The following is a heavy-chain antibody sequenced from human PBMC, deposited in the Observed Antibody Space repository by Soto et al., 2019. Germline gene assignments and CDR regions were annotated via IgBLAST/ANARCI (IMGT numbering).Heavy chain of an antibody. CDR3: AKDHIEARGGYEAFDM. D-gene: IGHD2-21*01. J-gene: IGHJ3*02. CDR1: GFTFSSYA. V-gene: IGHV3-23*01. Sequence: EVQLLESGGGLVQPGGSLRLSCAASGFTFSSYAMSWVRQAPGKGLEWVSAISGSGGSTYYADSVKGGFTISRDNSKNTGYLEVNSLRAEDTAVYYCAKDHIEARGGYEAFDMWGQARMVTVSS. CDR2: ISGSGGST.